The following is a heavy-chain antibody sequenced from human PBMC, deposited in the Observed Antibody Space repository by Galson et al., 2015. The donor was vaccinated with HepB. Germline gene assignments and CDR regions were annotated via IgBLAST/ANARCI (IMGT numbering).Heavy chain of an antibody. CDR3: ARDYLFRLAEMDV. Sequence: SLRLSCAASEFTFSPYAMHWVRQAPGKGLEWVAVIAYDGGNDYYADSVKGRFTISRDNSKNTLYLQMNSLRVEDTAVYYCARDYLFRLAEMDVWGQGTTVTVSS. J-gene: IGHJ6*02. CDR1: EFTFSPYA. D-gene: IGHD6-13*01. V-gene: IGHV3-30-3*01. CDR2: IAYDGGND.